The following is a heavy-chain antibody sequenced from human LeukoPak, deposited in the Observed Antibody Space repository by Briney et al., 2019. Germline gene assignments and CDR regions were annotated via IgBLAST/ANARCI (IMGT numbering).Heavy chain of an antibody. D-gene: IGHD2-15*01. Sequence: GGSLRLSCAPSGFPLSSYAMSWVSPGPGKGLGWVAATSSSDPGTYHADSVRGRFTLSRDNSKNTLYLQMNRLRVEDAAVYYCARAPVTSCRGAFCYPFDYWGQGTPVTVSS. CDR1: GFPLSSYA. J-gene: IGHJ4*02. V-gene: IGHV3-23*01. CDR2: TSSSDPGT. CDR3: ARAPVTSCRGAFCYPFDY.